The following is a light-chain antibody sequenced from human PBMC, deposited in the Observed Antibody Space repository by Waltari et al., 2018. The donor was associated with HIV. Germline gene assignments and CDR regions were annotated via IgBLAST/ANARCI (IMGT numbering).Light chain of an antibody. CDR3: QSPDNSGIQV. V-gene: IGLV3-25*03. CDR1: ALPKQY. Sequence: SYELTQPLSVSVSPGQTARITCAGDALPKQYAYWYQRKPGQAPLLVIYKDTERPSGIPERFSGSNSGTTVTLTITGVQAEDEADYYCQSPDNSGIQVFGGGTKLTVL. J-gene: IGLJ2*01. CDR2: KDT.